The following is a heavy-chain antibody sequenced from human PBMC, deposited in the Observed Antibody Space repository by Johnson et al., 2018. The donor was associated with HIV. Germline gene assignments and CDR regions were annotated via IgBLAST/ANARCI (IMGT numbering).Heavy chain of an antibody. CDR2: INWNGGST. V-gene: IGHV3-20*04. D-gene: IGHD1-1*01. CDR1: GFTFDEYG. J-gene: IGHJ3*02. CDR3: ARDNYLNDDAFDI. Sequence: MLLVESGGGLVQPGGSLRLSCAASGFTFDEYGMSWVRQAPGKGLEWVSGINWNGGSTGYADSVKGRFTISRDNAKNSLYLQMNRLRAEDTALYYCARDNYLNDDAFDIWGQGTMVTVSS.